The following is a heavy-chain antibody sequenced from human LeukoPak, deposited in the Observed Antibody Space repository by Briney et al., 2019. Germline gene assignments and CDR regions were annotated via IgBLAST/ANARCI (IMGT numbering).Heavy chain of an antibody. J-gene: IGHJ6*04. Sequence: GGSLRLSCAASGFTFSSYAMSWVRQAPGRGLEWVSYISSSGSTIYYADSVKGRFTISRDNAKNSLYLQMNSLRAEDTAVYYCAELGITMIGGVWGKGTTVTISS. D-gene: IGHD3-10*02. CDR3: AELGITMIGGV. CDR1: GFTFSSYA. V-gene: IGHV3-48*03. CDR2: ISSSGSTI.